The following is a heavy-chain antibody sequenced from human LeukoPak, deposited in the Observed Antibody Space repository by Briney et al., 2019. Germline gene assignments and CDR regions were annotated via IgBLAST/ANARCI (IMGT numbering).Heavy chain of an antibody. CDR1: GFTFNNYG. Sequence: PGGSLRLSCAASGFTFNNYGMHWVRQAPGKGLEWVALIQPDGNDKYYADSVKGRFTVSRDNSKNTLYLQLSSLRAEDTAVYYCAKRDRETEFDYWGQGTLVTVSS. V-gene: IGHV3-30*02. CDR3: AKRDRETEFDY. J-gene: IGHJ4*02. CDR2: IQPDGNDK. D-gene: IGHD1-26*01.